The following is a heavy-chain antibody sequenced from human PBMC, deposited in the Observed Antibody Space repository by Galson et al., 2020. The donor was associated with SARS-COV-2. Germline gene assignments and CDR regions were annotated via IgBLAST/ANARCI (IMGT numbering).Heavy chain of an antibody. CDR2: IFPSGYT. Sequence: SETLSLTCTLSGGSISAYYCSWIRQPPGKGLEWIGNIFPSGYTKYNPSLESRVTISVDTSKNQFSLKVTSVTTADTAVDYCAARWLLRGYFDYWGLGTRVTVSS. CDR3: AARWLLRGYFDY. J-gene: IGHJ4*02. V-gene: IGHV4-59*03. CDR1: GGSISAYY. D-gene: IGHD1-26*01.